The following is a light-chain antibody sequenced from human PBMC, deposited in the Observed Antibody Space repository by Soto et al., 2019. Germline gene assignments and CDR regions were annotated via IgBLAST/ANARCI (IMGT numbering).Light chain of an antibody. CDR2: GAS. V-gene: IGKV3-15*01. CDR3: QEYKYSKK. J-gene: IGKJ1*01. Sequence: EIVMTQSPATLSVSLGERATLSCRASQSVSSKLAWYQQKPGQAPRLLIYGASTRATGIPARFSGSGSETEFTLTISSLQSEDFAVYYCQEYKYSKKFGQGTKVDIK. CDR1: QSVSSK.